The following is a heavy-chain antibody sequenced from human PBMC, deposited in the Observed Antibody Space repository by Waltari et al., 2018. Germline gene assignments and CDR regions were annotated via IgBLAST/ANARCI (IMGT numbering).Heavy chain of an antibody. Sequence: QITLKESGPTLVKPTQTLTLTCTFSGFSLSTSGVGVGWIRQPPGKALEWLALIYWNVDKRYSPSLKRRLTITKDTSKNQVVLTMTNMDPVDTATYYCAHRVTYYDFWSGYSTGWFDPWGQGTLVTVSS. CDR3: AHRVTYYDFWSGYSTGWFDP. CDR1: GFSLSTSGVG. CDR2: IYWNVDK. V-gene: IGHV2-5*01. J-gene: IGHJ5*02. D-gene: IGHD3-3*01.